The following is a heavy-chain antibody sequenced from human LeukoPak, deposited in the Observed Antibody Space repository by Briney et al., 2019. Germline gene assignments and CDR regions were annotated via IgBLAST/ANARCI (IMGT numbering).Heavy chain of an antibody. Sequence: SETLSLTCSVSGGSISSYNYYWSWIRQPPGRGLEWIGSVYKSGSTYYSSSLRSRVTISVDTSTNQFSLKLSSVTAADTAVYYCARVPRTPSSLWFGESLFDYWGQGTLVTVSS. CDR3: ARVPRTPSSLWFGESLFDY. V-gene: IGHV4-39*01. CDR2: VYKSGST. J-gene: IGHJ4*02. CDR1: GGSISSYNYY. D-gene: IGHD3-10*01.